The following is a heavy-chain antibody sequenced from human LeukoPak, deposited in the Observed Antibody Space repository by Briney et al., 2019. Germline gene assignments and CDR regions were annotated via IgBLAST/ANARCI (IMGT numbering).Heavy chain of an antibody. CDR1: GFTFSNAW. CDR2: IKSKTDGGTT. D-gene: IGHD5-18*01. V-gene: IGHV3-15*01. Sequence: VGTLRLSRAASGFTFSNAWMSWVRQAPGTGQEWVVRIKSKTDGGTTDYAAPVKGRFTISRGDSKNTLYMQINSLKTEDTAVYYCATDLAGYSYGSDYWGQGTLVTVSS. CDR3: ATDLAGYSYGSDY. J-gene: IGHJ4*02.